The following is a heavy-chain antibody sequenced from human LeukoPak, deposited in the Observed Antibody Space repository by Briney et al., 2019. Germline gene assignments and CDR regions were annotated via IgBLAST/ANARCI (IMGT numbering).Heavy chain of an antibody. CDR1: GFTFGDNA. D-gene: IGHD6-13*01. V-gene: IGHV3-49*04. CDR3: ARGGQQLAYFAY. J-gene: IGHJ4*02. Sequence: GGSLTLSWTAAGFTFGDNAMSWVRQAPGKGLEWISFIRSKAYGWSTEYAASVKGRFSISRDESKSIAYLQMYSLKTEDTAVYYCARGGQQLAYFAYWGQGSLVSASS. CDR2: IRSKAYGWST.